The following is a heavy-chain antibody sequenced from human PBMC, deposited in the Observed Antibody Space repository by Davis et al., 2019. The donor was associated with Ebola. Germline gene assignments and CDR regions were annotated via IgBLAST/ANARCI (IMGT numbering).Heavy chain of an antibody. V-gene: IGHV3-73*01. J-gene: IGHJ4*02. CDR1: GFTFSSYW. Sequence: GGSLRLSCAASGFTFSSYWMHWVRQASGKGLEWVGRIRSKANSYATAYAASVKGRFTISRDDSKNTAYLQMNSLKTEDTAVYYCTSYYGGNPRDAVDYWGQGTLVTVSS. CDR2: IRSKANSYAT. D-gene: IGHD4-23*01. CDR3: TSYYGGNPRDAVDY.